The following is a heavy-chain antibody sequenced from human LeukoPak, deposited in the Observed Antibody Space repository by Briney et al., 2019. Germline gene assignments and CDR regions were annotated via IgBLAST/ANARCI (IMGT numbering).Heavy chain of an antibody. D-gene: IGHD4-17*01. Sequence: GGSLRLSCAASGFTFSSYAMHWVRQAPGKGLEWVAIISYDGSNKFYADSVKGRFTISRDNSKNTLFLQMDSLRAEDTVVYYCAKDQSDYAGYYFDYWGQGTLVTVSS. J-gene: IGHJ4*02. CDR1: GFTFSSYA. CDR3: AKDQSDYAGYYFDY. CDR2: ISYDGSNK. V-gene: IGHV3-30*18.